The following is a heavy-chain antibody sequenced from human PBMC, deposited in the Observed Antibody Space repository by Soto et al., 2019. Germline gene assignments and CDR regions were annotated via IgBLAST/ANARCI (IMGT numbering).Heavy chain of an antibody. D-gene: IGHD6-6*01. CDR3: ARLTAPYSSSSFWFDP. Sequence: GASVKVSCKASGGTFSSYAISWVRQAPGQGLEWMGGIIPIFGTANYAQKFQGRVTITADESTSTAYMELSSLRSEDTAVYYCARLTAPYSSSSFWFDPWGQGTLVTVSS. CDR1: GGTFSSYA. J-gene: IGHJ5*02. V-gene: IGHV1-69*13. CDR2: IIPIFGTA.